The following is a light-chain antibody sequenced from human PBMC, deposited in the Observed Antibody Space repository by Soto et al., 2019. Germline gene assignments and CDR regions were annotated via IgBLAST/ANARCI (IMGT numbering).Light chain of an antibody. J-gene: IGKJ1*01. Sequence: DIQVTQSPSTLSASVGDRITITCRTSQTIGDSLAWLQQKPGKAPKLLIYKVSTLQSGVPSRFSGSGSGAEFTLSISSLQPDDFVTYYCQQYKEYSKTFGQGTKV. CDR2: KVS. CDR3: QQYKEYSKT. CDR1: QTIGDS. V-gene: IGKV1-5*03.